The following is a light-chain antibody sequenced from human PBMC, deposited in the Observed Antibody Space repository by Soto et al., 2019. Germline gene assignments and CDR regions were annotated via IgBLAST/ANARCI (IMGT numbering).Light chain of an antibody. CDR2: FAS. CDR1: QSINSF. CDR3: QQSYSVPRT. Sequence: DIQMTQSPSSLSASVGDRVTITCRASQSINSFLNWYQQKPGKAPKLLIYFASSLHTGVPSRFSGTGSGTYFTLTISSLQPEDFATYHCQQSYSVPRTIGQGTKVVI. V-gene: IGKV1-39*01. J-gene: IGKJ1*01.